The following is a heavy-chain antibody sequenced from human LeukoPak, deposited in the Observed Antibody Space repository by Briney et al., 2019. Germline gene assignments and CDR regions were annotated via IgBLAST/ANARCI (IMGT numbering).Heavy chain of an antibody. D-gene: IGHD3-10*01. Sequence: ASVKVSCKASVYTFTDYFIHWVRQAPGQGLEWMGWLNPYSGATNFALSFRGRVTMTRDTFVNTAYMEMSRLKSDDTAVYYCAREGARWFGEPPSSPKDWLDPWGQGTLVIVSS. J-gene: IGHJ5*02. V-gene: IGHV1-2*02. CDR3: AREGARWFGEPPSSPKDWLDP. CDR1: VYTFTDYF. CDR2: LNPYSGAT.